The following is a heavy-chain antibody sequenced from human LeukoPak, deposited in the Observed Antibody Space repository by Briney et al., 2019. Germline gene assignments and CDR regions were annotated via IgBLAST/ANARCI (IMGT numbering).Heavy chain of an antibody. J-gene: IGHJ3*02. CDR3: ARDANGYCSGGSCYPGAFDI. Sequence: SETLSLTCTVSGGSISSYYWSWIRQPAGKGLEWIGRIYTSGSTNYNPSLKSRVTMSVDTSKNQFSLKLSSVTAADTAVYYCARDANGYCSGGSCYPGAFDIWGQGTMVTVSS. D-gene: IGHD2-15*01. CDR2: IYTSGST. CDR1: GGSISSYY. V-gene: IGHV4-4*07.